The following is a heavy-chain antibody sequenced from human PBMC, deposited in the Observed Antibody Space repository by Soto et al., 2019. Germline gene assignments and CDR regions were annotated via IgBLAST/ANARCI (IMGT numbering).Heavy chain of an antibody. CDR2: VYFTGTV. CDR1: GDSITSGGFY. J-gene: IGHJ4*02. CDR3: ARGARGGGQPDF. V-gene: IGHV4-39*01. Sequence: QLQLRESGPGVVKPSETLTLICSVSGDSITSGGFYWGWVRQPPGKGLEWIGIVYFTGTVFYNPSLKSRVTLSADTSENQISLNLTSVTAADTAIYYCARGARGGGQPDFWGQGTQVSVSS. D-gene: IGHD3-16*01.